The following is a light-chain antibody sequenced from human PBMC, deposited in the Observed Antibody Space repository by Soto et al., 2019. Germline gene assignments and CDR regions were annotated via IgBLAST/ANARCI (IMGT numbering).Light chain of an antibody. Sequence: QSVLTQPPSVSGAPGQRVTISCTGSSSNIGAGYDVHWYQQLPGTAPKLLIYANSNRPSGVPDRFSGSKSGTSASLAITGFQAEDEADYYCQSYDSSLSGWVFGGGTKLTVL. V-gene: IGLV1-40*01. J-gene: IGLJ3*02. CDR2: ANS. CDR1: SSNIGAGYD. CDR3: QSYDSSLSGWV.